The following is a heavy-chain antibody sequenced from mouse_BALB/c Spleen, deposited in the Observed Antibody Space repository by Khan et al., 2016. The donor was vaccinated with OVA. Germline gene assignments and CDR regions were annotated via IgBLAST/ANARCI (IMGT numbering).Heavy chain of an antibody. CDR1: GFTFSTFG. D-gene: IGHD2-1*01. V-gene: IGHV5-17*02. J-gene: IGHJ1*01. CDR2: ISSGSSTI. Sequence: EVELVESGGGLVQPGGSRKLSCAASGFTFSTFGMHWVRQAPKKGLEWVAYISSGSSTIYYVDTVKGRFTISRDNPKNTLFLQMTSLRSEDTAVYYCARSEGNFRWYFDVWGAGTSVTVSS. CDR3: ARSEGNFRWYFDV.